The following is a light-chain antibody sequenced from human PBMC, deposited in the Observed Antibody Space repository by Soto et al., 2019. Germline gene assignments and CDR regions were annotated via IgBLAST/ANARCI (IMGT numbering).Light chain of an antibody. Sequence: DIQMTQSPSSLSASVGDRVTIACRASQSISSYLNWYQLKPGKAPKLLIYAASSLQSGVPSRFSGSGSGTVSTLTISSLQPEDFAIYYCQQSFNTPWTFGQGTKVDIK. CDR1: QSISSY. CDR2: AAS. CDR3: QQSFNTPWT. J-gene: IGKJ1*01. V-gene: IGKV1-39*01.